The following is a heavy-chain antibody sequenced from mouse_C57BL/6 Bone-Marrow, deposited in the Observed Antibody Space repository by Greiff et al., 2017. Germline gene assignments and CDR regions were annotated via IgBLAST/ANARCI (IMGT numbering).Heavy chain of an antibody. CDR3: ARLYYYAMDY. V-gene: IGHV1-66*01. CDR1: GYSFTSYY. Sequence: VQLQQSGAELVRPGASVKLSCTASGYSFTSYYIHWVKQRPGQGLEWIGWIYPGSGNTKYNEKFKGKATLTADTSSSTAYMQLSSLTSEDSAVYYCARLYYYAMDYWGQGTSVTVSS. CDR2: IYPGSGNT. J-gene: IGHJ4*01.